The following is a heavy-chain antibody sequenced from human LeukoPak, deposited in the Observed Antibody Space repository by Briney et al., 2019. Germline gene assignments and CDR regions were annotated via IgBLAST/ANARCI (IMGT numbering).Heavy chain of an antibody. CDR2: ISGSGGST. Sequence: GGSLRLSCAASGFTFSSYAMSWVRQAPGKGLEWVSAISGSGGSTYYADSVKGRFTISRDNSKNTLYLQMNSLRAEDTAVYYCAKFSYDFWSGYSFGYWGQGTLVTVSS. CDR3: AKFSYDFWSGYSFGY. D-gene: IGHD3-3*01. CDR1: GFTFSSYA. J-gene: IGHJ4*02. V-gene: IGHV3-23*01.